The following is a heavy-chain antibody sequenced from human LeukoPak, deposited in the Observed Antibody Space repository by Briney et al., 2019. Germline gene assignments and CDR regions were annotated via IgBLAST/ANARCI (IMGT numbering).Heavy chain of an antibody. CDR3: AKSEGVDRHSVATIGFDY. CDR2: ISWNSGSI. D-gene: IGHD5-12*01. CDR1: GFTFDDYA. J-gene: IGHJ4*02. Sequence: GRSLRLSCAASGFTFDDYAMHWVRQAPGKGLEWVSGISWNSGSIGYADSVKGRFTISRDNAKNSLYLQMNSLRAGDTALYYCAKSEGVDRHSVATIGFDYWGQGTLVTVSS. V-gene: IGHV3-9*01.